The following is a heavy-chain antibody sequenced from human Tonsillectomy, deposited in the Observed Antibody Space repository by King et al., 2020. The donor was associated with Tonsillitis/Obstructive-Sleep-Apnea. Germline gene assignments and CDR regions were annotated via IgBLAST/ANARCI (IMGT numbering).Heavy chain of an antibody. J-gene: IGHJ6*03. CDR1: GYTFTNYG. D-gene: IGHD4-23*01. V-gene: IGHV1-18*01. CDR3: ARDLAVVTAMAPECYYMDF. CDR2: ISAYNGNT. Sequence: QLVQSGAEVKKPGASVKVSCKASGYTFTNYGISWVRQAPGQGLEWMGWISAYNGNTKYAQKFQGRVTMTTDTSTTTAYMELRSLRSDDTAVYYCARDLAVVTAMAPECYYMDFWGKGTTVTVSS.